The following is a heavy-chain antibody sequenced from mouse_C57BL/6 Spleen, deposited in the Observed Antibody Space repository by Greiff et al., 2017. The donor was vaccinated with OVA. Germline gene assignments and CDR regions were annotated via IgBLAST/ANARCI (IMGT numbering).Heavy chain of an antibody. J-gene: IGHJ2*01. Sequence: QVQLQQSGAELVRPGTSVKVSCKASGYTFTNYFIDWVKQRPGQGLEWIGAIYPGSGGTNYNEKFKGKATLTADTSSSTAYMQLSSLTSEDSAVYFWARSYYPYELEYWGQGTPVTVSS. CDR2: IYPGSGGT. V-gene: IGHV1-54*01. CDR3: ARSYYPYELEY. D-gene: IGHD1-1*01. CDR1: GYTFTNYF.